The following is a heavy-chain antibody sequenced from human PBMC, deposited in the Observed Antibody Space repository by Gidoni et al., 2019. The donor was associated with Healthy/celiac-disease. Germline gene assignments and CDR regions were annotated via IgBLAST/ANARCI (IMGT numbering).Heavy chain of an antibody. CDR3: ARESWMELWGYFDY. D-gene: IGHD5-18*01. CDR2: IWYDGSNK. CDR1: GVTFSSYG. V-gene: IGHV3-33*01. J-gene: IGHJ4*02. Sequence: QVQLVASGGGVVQPGRSLRLSGAASGVTFSSYGMHWVRQAPGKRLEWVAVIWYDGSNKYYADSVKGRFTISRDNSKNTLYLQMNSLRAEDTAVYYCARESWMELWGYFDYWGQGTLVTVSS.